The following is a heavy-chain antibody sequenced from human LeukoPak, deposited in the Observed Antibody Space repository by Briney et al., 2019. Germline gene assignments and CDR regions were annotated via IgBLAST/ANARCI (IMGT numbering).Heavy chain of an antibody. J-gene: IGHJ6*03. Sequence: QSGGSLRLSCAGSGFTFSSYWMHWVRQAPGKGLVWVSRINSDGSSTSYADSEKGRFTISRDNAKDTLYLQMNSLRAEDTAVYYCARAIVGANYYYYYMDVWGKGTTVTVSS. CDR2: INSDGSST. D-gene: IGHD1-26*01. CDR1: GFTFSSYW. V-gene: IGHV3-74*01. CDR3: ARAIVGANYYYYYMDV.